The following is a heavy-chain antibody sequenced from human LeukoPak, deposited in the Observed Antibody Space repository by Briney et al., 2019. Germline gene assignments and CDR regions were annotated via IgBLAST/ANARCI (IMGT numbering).Heavy chain of an antibody. Sequence: PSETLSLTCTVSGGSVSSSIYHWFWIRQPPGKGLEWIGFTYNGGSTYYNPSLKSRVTISVDMAKNQFSLKVMSVTAADTAVYDCVRGHGGYWGQGTLVTVSS. CDR1: GGSVSSSIYH. J-gene: IGHJ4*02. CDR2: TYNGGST. V-gene: IGHV4-61*01. CDR3: VRGHGGY.